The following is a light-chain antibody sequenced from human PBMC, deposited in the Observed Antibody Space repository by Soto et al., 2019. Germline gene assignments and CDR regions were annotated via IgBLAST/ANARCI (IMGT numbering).Light chain of an antibody. CDR3: SSYAGSSNFVV. V-gene: IGLV2-8*01. J-gene: IGLJ2*01. Sequence: QSALTQPPSASGSPGQSVTISCTGTSSDVGGYNYVSWYQQHPDKAPKLMIYEISKRPSGVPDRFSGSKSGNTASLTVSGLQAEDEADYYCSSYAGSSNFVVFGGGTKVIVL. CDR1: SSDVGGYNY. CDR2: EIS.